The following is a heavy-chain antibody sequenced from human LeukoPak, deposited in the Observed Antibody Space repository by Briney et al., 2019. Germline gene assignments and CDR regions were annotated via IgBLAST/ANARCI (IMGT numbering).Heavy chain of an antibody. V-gene: IGHV3-7*03. Sequence: PGGSLRLSCVVSGFTFTNYWMSWVRQAPGKGLEWVANIKQDESEKFYVDSVKGRFTISRDNAKKSVYLQMNSLRSEDTAVYYCARCRSFLERRGSANWFDPWGQGTLVTVSS. CDR3: ARCRSFLERRGSANWFDP. CDR1: GFTFTNYW. J-gene: IGHJ5*02. D-gene: IGHD3-3*01. CDR2: IKQDESEK.